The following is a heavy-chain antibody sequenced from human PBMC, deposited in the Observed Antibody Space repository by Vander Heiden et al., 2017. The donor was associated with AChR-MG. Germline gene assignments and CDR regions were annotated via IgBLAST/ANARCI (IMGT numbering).Heavy chain of an antibody. CDR1: GFTFSNAW. Sequence: EVQLVESGGGLVKPGGSLRLSCAASGFTFSNAWMSGVRQAPGKGLEWVGRIKSKTDGGTTDYAAPVKGRFTISRDDSKNTLYLQMNSLKTEDTAVYYCTTDLAGYSGYDYFGGWDYWGQGTLVTVSS. CDR2: IKSKTDGGTT. CDR3: TTDLAGYSGYDYFGGWDY. D-gene: IGHD5-12*01. J-gene: IGHJ4*02. V-gene: IGHV3-15*01.